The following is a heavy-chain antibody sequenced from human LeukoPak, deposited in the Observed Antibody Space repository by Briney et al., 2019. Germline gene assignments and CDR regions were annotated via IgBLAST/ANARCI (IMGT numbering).Heavy chain of an antibody. V-gene: IGHV4-34*01. Sequence: SETLSLTCAVYGGSFSGYYWSWIRQPPGKGLEWIGEINHSGSTNYNPSLKSRVTISVDTSKNQFSLKLSSVTAADTAVYYCARAKKGAVALWGQGTLVTVSS. J-gene: IGHJ4*02. CDR1: GGSFSGYY. CDR3: ARAKKGAVAL. D-gene: IGHD6-19*01. CDR2: INHSGST.